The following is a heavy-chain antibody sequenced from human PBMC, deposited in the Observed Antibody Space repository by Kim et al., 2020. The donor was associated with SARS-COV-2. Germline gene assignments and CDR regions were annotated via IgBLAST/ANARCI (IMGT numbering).Heavy chain of an antibody. Sequence: GGSLRLSCAASGFTFSSYSMNWVRQAPGKGLEWVSSISSSSSYIYYADSVKGRFTISRDNAKNSLYLQMNSLRAEDTAVYYCARDRGCGGDCFRLIGRNDYWGQGTLVTVSS. J-gene: IGHJ4*02. V-gene: IGHV3-21*01. CDR2: ISSSSSYI. CDR1: GFTFSSYS. CDR3: ARDRGCGGDCFRLIGRNDY. D-gene: IGHD2-21*02.